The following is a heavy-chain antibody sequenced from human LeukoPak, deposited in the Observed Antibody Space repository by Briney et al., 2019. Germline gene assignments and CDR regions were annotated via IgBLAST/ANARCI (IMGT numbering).Heavy chain of an antibody. D-gene: IGHD3-3*01. Sequence: PGGSLRLSCAASGFTVRTNYMTWVRQAPGKGLEWVSEIYSDGTTYYTASVKGRFTISRDNSRNTVSLQLSNLRTEDTALYYCAKTSLSDSSGHYYYMDVWGKGTTVTVSS. CDR2: IYSDGTT. V-gene: IGHV3-66*02. CDR3: AKTSLSDSSGHYYYMDV. J-gene: IGHJ6*03. CDR1: GFTVRTNY.